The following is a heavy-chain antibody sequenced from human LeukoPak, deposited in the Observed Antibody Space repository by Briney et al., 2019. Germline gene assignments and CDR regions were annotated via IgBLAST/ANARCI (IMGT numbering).Heavy chain of an antibody. J-gene: IGHJ6*02. Sequence: ASVKVSCKVSGYTLTELSMHWVRQAPGKGLEWMGGFDPEDGETIYAQKFQGRVTMTEDTSTDTAYMELSSLRSEDTAVYYCARHWGHSYGLRNGMDVWGQGTTVTVSS. CDR2: FDPEDGET. D-gene: IGHD5-18*01. CDR3: ARHWGHSYGLRNGMDV. V-gene: IGHV1-24*01. CDR1: GYTLTELS.